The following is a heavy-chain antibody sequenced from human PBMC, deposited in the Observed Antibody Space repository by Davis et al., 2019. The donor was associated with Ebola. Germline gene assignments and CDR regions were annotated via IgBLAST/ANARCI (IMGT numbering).Heavy chain of an antibody. CDR1: GFTFSSYG. Sequence: GESLKISCAASGFTFSSYGMHWVRQAPGKGLEWVAVIWYDGSNKYYADSVKGRFTISRDNSKNTLYLQMNSLRAEDTAVYYCARRRGYSGYGRFDYWGQGTLVTVSS. V-gene: IGHV3-33*01. CDR3: ARRRGYSGYGRFDY. J-gene: IGHJ4*02. D-gene: IGHD5-12*01. CDR2: IWYDGSNK.